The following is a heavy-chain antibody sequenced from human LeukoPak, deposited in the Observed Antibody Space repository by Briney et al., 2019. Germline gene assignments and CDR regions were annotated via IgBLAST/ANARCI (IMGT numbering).Heavy chain of an antibody. CDR3: ARSRYSAYDLSY. CDR2: IYSGGST. Sequence: GGSLRLSCAASGFTVNSNYMTWVRQAPGKGLEWVSIIYSGGSTYYADSVKGRFTISRHNSKNTPYLQMNSLKPEDTAVYYCARSRYSAYDLSYWGQGTLVTVSS. CDR1: GFTVNSNY. V-gene: IGHV3-53*04. J-gene: IGHJ4*02. D-gene: IGHD5-12*01.